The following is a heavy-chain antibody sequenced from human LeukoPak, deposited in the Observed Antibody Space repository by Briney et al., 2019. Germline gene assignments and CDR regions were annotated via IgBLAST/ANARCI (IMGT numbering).Heavy chain of an antibody. CDR3: ARRTQMGWFDP. V-gene: IGHV1-18*01. J-gene: IGHJ5*02. CDR1: GYTFTSYG. D-gene: IGHD5-24*01. CDR2: ISAYNGNT. Sequence: GASVKVSCKASGYTFTSYGISWVRRAPGQGLEWMGWISAYNGNTNYAQRLQGRVTMTTDTSTSTAYMELRSLRSDDTAVYYCARRTQMGWFDPWGQGTLVTVSS.